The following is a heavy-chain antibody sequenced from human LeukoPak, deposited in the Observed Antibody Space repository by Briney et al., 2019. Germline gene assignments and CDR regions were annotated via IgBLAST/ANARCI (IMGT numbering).Heavy chain of an antibody. CDR1: GGSISGLY. Sequence: SETLSLTCTVSGGSISGLYCSWIRQPAGKGLEWIGRIYTSGSTNYNPSLKSRVTMSVDTSKNQFSLKLSSVTAADTAVYYCARDNIGQWLPEDYFDYWGQGTLVTVSS. CDR2: IYTSGST. J-gene: IGHJ4*02. V-gene: IGHV4-4*07. CDR3: ARDNIGQWLPEDYFDY. D-gene: IGHD6-19*01.